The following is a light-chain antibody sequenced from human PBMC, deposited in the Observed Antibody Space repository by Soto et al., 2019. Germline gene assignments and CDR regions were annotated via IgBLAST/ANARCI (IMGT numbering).Light chain of an antibody. CDR2: EVS. J-gene: IGLJ3*02. V-gene: IGLV2-14*01. Sequence: QSALTQPASVSGSPGQSITISCTGTTSDVGGYNYVSWYQQHPGKAPKLMIYEVSNRPSGVSDRFSGSKSGNTASLTIFGLQAEDEAAYFCSSYTTVPSPQWVFAGGTKLTVL. CDR1: TSDVGGYNY. CDR3: SSYTTVPSPQWV.